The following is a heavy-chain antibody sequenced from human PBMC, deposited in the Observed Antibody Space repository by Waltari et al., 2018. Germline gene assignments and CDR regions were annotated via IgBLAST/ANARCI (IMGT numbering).Heavy chain of an antibody. V-gene: IGHV3-48*04. Sequence: EVQMVESGGGLVQPGGSLRLSCAASGFTFSSYSMNWVRQAPGKGLEWVSYINNSSSSIYYADSVKGRFTISRYNAKNSVYLQMNSLRAEDTAVYYCAGSLGYWGQGTLVTVSS. CDR3: AGSLGY. CDR2: INNSSSSI. CDR1: GFTFSSYS. D-gene: IGHD3-16*02. J-gene: IGHJ1*01.